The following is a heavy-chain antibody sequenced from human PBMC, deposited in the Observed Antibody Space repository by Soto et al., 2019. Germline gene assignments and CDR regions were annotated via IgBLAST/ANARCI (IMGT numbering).Heavy chain of an antibody. Sequence: SETLSLTCTVSGGSISSGGYYWGWIRQHPGKGLEWIGYIYYNGSTYYNPSLKSRVTISVDTSKNQFSLKLSSVTAADTAVYYCARVKYYYGSGKDGMDVWGQGTTITVSS. CDR1: GGSISSGGYY. CDR2: IYYNGST. CDR3: ARVKYYYGSGKDGMDV. D-gene: IGHD3-10*01. V-gene: IGHV4-31*03. J-gene: IGHJ6*02.